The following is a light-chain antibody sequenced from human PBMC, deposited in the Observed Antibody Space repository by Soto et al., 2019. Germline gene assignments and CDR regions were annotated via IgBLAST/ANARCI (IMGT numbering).Light chain of an antibody. CDR3: QQYGSSPIT. J-gene: IGKJ5*01. V-gene: IGKV3D-20*01. CDR2: DAS. CDR1: ADVSSSY. Sequence: EIVLTQSPATLSFSPGERATLSCGASADVSSSYVAWYQQKSGLAPRLLIHDASSRATGIPDRFSGSKSGTDFTPTIRRLEPEDAGVYYCQQYGSSPITLGQGTRLETK.